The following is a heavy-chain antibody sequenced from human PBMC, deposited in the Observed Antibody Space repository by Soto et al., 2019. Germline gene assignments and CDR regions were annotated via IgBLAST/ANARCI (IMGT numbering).Heavy chain of an antibody. CDR3: VREIASRL. Sequence: EVQVVESGGGLVPPWGSPRLSCAASGFTLTRCWMTWVRQAPGRGLEGVANINKDGSEKSYVDSVKGRFTISRDNAKSSLYLQMNSLRADDTAVYYCVREIASRLWGKGTTVIVSS. D-gene: IGHD2-21*01. V-gene: IGHV3-7*01. CDR2: INKDGSEK. J-gene: IGHJ6*04. CDR1: GFTLTRCW.